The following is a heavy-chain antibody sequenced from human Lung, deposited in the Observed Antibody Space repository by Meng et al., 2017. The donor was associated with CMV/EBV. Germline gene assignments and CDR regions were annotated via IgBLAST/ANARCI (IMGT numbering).Heavy chain of an antibody. D-gene: IGHD3-3*01. Sequence: GGSLRLXCAASGFTFSSYWMSWVRQAPGKGLEWVANIKQDGSEKYYVDSVKGRFTISRDNAKNSLYLQMNSLRAEDTAVYYCARDRFEDYDFWSGYSLTDYYGREVWGQGTXV. CDR1: GFTFSSYW. J-gene: IGHJ6*02. V-gene: IGHV3-7*01. CDR2: IKQDGSEK. CDR3: ARDRFEDYDFWSGYSLTDYYGREV.